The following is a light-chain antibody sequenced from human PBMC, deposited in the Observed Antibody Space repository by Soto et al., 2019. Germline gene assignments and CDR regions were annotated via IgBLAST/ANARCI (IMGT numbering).Light chain of an antibody. CDR3: QQVNSYPHT. Sequence: DIQLTQSPSFLSASVGDRVTITCRASQGISSHLAWYQQKPEKAPKLLIYAASSLQSGVPARFSSSGSGTEFTLIISSLQPEDFATYYCQQVNSYPHTFGQGTKLEIK. J-gene: IGKJ2*01. CDR1: QGISSH. V-gene: IGKV1-9*01. CDR2: AAS.